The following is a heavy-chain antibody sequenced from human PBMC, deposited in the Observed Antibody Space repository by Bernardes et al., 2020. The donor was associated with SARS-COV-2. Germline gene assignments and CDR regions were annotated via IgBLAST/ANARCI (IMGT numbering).Heavy chain of an antibody. CDR1: GNTFTSYA. D-gene: IGHD1-26*01. CDR2: IIPLFGTI. Sequence: SVKVSCKTSGNTFTSYAVIWVRQAPGQGLECMGGIIPLFGTINYAQNFQGRVTIAADESTSTVYMELSSLRSEDTAMYYCARSGTYPDALDIWGQGTMVTVSS. CDR3: ARSGTYPDALDI. V-gene: IGHV1-69*13. J-gene: IGHJ3*02.